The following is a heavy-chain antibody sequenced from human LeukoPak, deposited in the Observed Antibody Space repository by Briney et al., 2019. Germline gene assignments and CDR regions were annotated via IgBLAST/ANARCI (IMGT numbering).Heavy chain of an antibody. D-gene: IGHD4-17*01. V-gene: IGHV1-2*02. CDR3: ARDDSTVTTSVWFDP. CDR2: INPNSGGT. Sequence: ASVRVSFKASGYTFTVYYRHGVRQAPGQGREGMGWINPNSGGTNYAQKFQGRVTMTRDPSISTAYMELSSLRSDDTAVYSCARDDSTVTTSVWFDPWGQGTLVTVSS. J-gene: IGHJ5*02. CDR1: GYTFTVYY.